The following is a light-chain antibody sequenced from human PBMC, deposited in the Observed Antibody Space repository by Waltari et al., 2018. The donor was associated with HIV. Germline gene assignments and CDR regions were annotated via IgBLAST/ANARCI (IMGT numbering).Light chain of an antibody. CDR3: SSYTSSSTFRYV. J-gene: IGLJ1*01. CDR2: EVS. Sequence: QSALTQPPSVSGSPGQSVTISCTGTSSDVGSYNRVSWYQQPPGTAPKLMIYEVSNRPSGVPDRFSGSKSGNTASLTISGLQAEDEADYYCSSYTSSSTFRYVFGTGTKVTVL. CDR1: SSDVGSYNR. V-gene: IGLV2-18*02.